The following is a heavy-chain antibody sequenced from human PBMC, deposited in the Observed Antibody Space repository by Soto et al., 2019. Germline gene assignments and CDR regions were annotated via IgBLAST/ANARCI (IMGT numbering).Heavy chain of an antibody. D-gene: IGHD4-17*01. Sequence: QVQLQESGPGLVKPSQTLSLTCTVSGGSISSGDYYWSWIRQPPGKGLEWIGYIYYSGSTYYNPSLKSRVTLSVDTSKHQCSLKLSSVTAADTAVYYCARDATVTTRSYWYFDLWGRGTLVTVSS. J-gene: IGHJ2*01. V-gene: IGHV4-30-4*01. CDR3: ARDATVTTRSYWYFDL. CDR2: IYYSGST. CDR1: GGSISSGDYY.